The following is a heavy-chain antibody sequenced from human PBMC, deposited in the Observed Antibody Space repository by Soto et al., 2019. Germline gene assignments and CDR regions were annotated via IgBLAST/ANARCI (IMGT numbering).Heavy chain of an antibody. CDR2: ISGSGGST. J-gene: IGHJ4*02. V-gene: IGHV3-23*01. CDR1: GFTFSSYA. D-gene: IGHD1-26*01. CDR3: AKDRGSYDKALDY. Sequence: LSLTCAASGFTFSSYAMSWVRQAPGKGLEWVSAISGSGGSTYYADSVKGRFTISRDNSKNTLYLQMNSLRAEDTAVYYCAKDRGSYDKALDYWGQGTLVTVSS.